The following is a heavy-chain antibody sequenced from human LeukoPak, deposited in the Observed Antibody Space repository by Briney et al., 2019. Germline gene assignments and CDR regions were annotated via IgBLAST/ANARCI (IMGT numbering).Heavy chain of an antibody. CDR2: IYTSGST. CDR1: GGSISSYY. V-gene: IGHV4-4*07. J-gene: IGHJ5*02. CDR3: ARGRCSGGSCYGLNWFDP. Sequence: SETLSLTCTVSGGSISSYYWSWIRQPAGEGLEWIGRIYTSGSTNYNPSLKIRVTMSVDTSKNQFSLKLSSVTAADTAVYYCARGRCSGGSCYGLNWFDPWGQGTLVTVSS. D-gene: IGHD2-15*01.